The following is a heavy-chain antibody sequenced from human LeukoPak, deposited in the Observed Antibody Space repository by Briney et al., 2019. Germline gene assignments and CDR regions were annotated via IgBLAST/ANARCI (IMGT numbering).Heavy chain of an antibody. J-gene: IGHJ4*02. CDR3: ARWGTAPTGENFDY. CDR2: IKKDGSEN. D-gene: IGHD3-16*01. CDR1: GFTFSNYW. V-gene: IGHV3-7*05. Sequence: PGGSLRLSCAASGFTFSNYWMSWVRQAPGKGLEWVANIKKDGSENYYVDSVKGRFTISRDNVKNSVFLQMNSLRVEDTAVYYCARWGTAPTGENFDYWGQGTLVTVSS.